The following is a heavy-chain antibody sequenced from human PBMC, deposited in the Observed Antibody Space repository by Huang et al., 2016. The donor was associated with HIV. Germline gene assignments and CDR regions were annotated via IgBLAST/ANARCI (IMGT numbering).Heavy chain of an antibody. Sequence: QVQLVESGGGVVQPGRSLRLSCAASGFIFGNYGMHWVRQAPGKGLEWVGLISYDGSNKYYTGSVKGRFSISRDNSKNTLYLQMNSLRAEDTAVYYCALKGDSSGWEYFRHWGQGTLVTVSS. D-gene: IGHD6-19*01. CDR3: ALKGDSSGWEYFRH. CDR2: ISYDGSNK. J-gene: IGHJ1*01. V-gene: IGHV3-30*03. CDR1: GFIFGNYG.